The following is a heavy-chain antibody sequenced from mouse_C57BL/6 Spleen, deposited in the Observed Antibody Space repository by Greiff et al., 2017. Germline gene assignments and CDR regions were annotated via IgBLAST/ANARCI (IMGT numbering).Heavy chain of an antibody. CDR2: INYDGSST. CDR3: ARDLEGYYFDY. V-gene: IGHV5-16*01. CDR1: GFTFSDYY. Sequence: EVTLVESEGGLVQPGSSMKLSCTASGFTFSDYYMAWVRQVPEKGLEWVANINYDGSSTYYLDSLKSRFIISRDNAKNILYLQMSSLKSEDTATYYCARDLEGYYFDYWGQGTTLTVSS. J-gene: IGHJ2*01.